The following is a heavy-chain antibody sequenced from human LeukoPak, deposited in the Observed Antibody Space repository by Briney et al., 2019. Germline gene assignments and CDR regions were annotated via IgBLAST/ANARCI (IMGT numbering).Heavy chain of an antibody. V-gene: IGHV1-2*02. J-gene: IGHJ4*02. CDR1: GYTFTSYG. CDR3: ARVAAVAGLDY. D-gene: IGHD6-19*01. CDR2: INPNSGGT. Sequence: ASVKVSCKASGYTFTSYGISWVRQAPGQGLEWMGWINPNSGGTNYAQKFQGRVTMTRDTSISTAYMELSRLRSDDTAVYYCARVAAVAGLDYWGQGTLVTVSS.